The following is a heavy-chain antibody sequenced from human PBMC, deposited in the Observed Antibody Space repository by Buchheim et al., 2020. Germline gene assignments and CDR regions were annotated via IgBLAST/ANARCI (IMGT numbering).Heavy chain of an antibody. J-gene: IGHJ4*02. D-gene: IGHD6-19*01. CDR1: GDRFTNYW. V-gene: IGHV5-51*01. CDR2: IYAATFQI. Sequence: EVQLVQSGAEVKEPGESLKISCKASGDRFTNYWIGWVRQLPGQGLEWMGIIYAATFQIYYSPSFQGQVTISVDRSISTAYLQWTSLEASDTAMYYCARSWSQYIAVAGTEFDYWGQGTL. CDR3: ARSWSQYIAVAGTEFDY.